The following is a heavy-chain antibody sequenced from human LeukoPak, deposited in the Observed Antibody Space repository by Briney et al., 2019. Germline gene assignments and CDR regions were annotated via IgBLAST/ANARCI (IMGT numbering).Heavy chain of an antibody. Sequence: GGSLRLSCAASGFTFSSYSMNWVRQAPGKGLEWVSSISSSSSYIYYADSVKGRFTISRDNSKNTLYLQMNSLRAEDTAVYYCARDRLAVAGKYYYYYYGMDVWGQGTTVTVSS. CDR3: ARDRLAVAGKYYYYYYGMDV. V-gene: IGHV3-21*01. CDR2: ISSSSSYI. CDR1: GFTFSSYS. J-gene: IGHJ6*02. D-gene: IGHD6-19*01.